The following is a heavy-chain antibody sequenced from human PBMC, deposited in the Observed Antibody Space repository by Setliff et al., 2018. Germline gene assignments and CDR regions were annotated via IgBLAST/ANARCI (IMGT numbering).Heavy chain of an antibody. D-gene: IGHD3-22*01. J-gene: IGHJ3*02. V-gene: IGHV4-34*01. CDR1: GGSFSGYY. Sequence: PSETLSLTCAVYGGSFSGYYWSWIRQPPGKGLEWIGEINHSGSTNYDPSLKSRVTMSVDTSKTLFSLQLRSVTAADTGIYYCARENWGSGYDYGFDIWGPGTMVTVSS. CDR2: INHSGST. CDR3: ARENWGSGYDYGFDI.